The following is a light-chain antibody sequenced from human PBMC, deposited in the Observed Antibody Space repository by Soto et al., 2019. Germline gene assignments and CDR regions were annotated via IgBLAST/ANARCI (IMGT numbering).Light chain of an antibody. V-gene: IGKV2-24*01. CDR3: MQATQFPHT. J-gene: IGKJ2*01. CDR1: QSLLDSDGETY. Sequence: EIVMTQTPLSSPVTLGQPASISCRSSQSLLDSDGETYLSWLQQRPGQPPRLLIYKTSSRFSGVPDRFSGSGAGTDFTLKISGVEVEDVGVYYCMQATQFPHTFGQGTKLEI. CDR2: KTS.